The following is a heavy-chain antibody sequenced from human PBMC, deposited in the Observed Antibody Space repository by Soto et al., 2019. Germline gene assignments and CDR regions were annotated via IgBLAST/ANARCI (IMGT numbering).Heavy chain of an antibody. CDR1: GYTFTSYG. D-gene: IGHD3-3*01. Sequence: AAAVKVSCKASGYTFTSYGINWVRQAPGQGLEWMGWISAYNGNTNYAQKLQGRVTMTTDTSTSTAYMELSSLRSEDTAVYYCARSWYYDFWSGYLRNDYYYYMDVWGKGTTVTVSS. J-gene: IGHJ6*03. CDR2: ISAYNGNT. V-gene: IGHV1-18*01. CDR3: ARSWYYDFWSGYLRNDYYYYMDV.